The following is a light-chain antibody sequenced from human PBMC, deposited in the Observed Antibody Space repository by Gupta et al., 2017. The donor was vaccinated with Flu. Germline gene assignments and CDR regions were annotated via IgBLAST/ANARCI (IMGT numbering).Light chain of an antibody. Sequence: EIVLTQSPATLSLSPGERATLSCRTSQTVDNYLAWYQHKPGQAPRLLIYDASYRATGIPARFSGSGDGTDFTLTITSREPEDFALYYCQHLTGCHPIFTFGPGTTVEIK. CDR2: DAS. CDR3: QHLTGCHPIFT. V-gene: IGKV3-11*01. J-gene: IGKJ3*01. CDR1: QTVDNY.